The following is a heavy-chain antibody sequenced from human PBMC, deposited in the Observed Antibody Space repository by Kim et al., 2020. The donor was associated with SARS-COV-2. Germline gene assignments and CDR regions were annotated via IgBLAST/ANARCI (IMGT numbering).Heavy chain of an antibody. CDR1: GGSFSGYY. V-gene: IGHV4-34*01. J-gene: IGHJ4*02. CDR3: ARGQVGFWSGRPPFDY. CDR2: INHSGST. Sequence: SETLSLTCAVYGGSFSGYYWSWIRQPPGKGLEWIGEINHSGSTNYNPSLKSRVTISVDTSKNQFSLKLSSVTAADTAVYYCARGQVGFWSGRPPFDYWGQGTLVTVSS. D-gene: IGHD3-3*01.